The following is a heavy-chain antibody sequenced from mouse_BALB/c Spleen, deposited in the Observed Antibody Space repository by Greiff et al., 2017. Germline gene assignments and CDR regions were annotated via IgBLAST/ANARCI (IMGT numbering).Heavy chain of an antibody. Sequence: VQLQQSGAELVRPGALVKLSCKASGFNIKDYYMHWVKQRPEQGLAWIGWIDPENGNTIYDPKFQGKASITADTSSNTAYLQLSSLTSEDTAVYYCARSVVAKAMDYWGQGTSVTVAS. J-gene: IGHJ4*01. D-gene: IGHD1-1*01. V-gene: IGHV14-1*02. CDR1: GFNIKDYY. CDR2: IDPENGNT. CDR3: ARSVVAKAMDY.